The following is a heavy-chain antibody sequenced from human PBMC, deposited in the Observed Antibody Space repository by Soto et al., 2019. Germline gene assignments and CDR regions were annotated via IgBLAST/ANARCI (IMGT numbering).Heavy chain of an antibody. CDR1: GFTFDDYA. V-gene: IGHV3-9*01. Sequence: EVQLVESGGGLVQPGRSLRLSCAASGFTFDDYAMHWVRQAPGKGLEWVSGISWNSGSIGYADSVKGRFTISRDNAKNSLYLQMNSLRAEDTALYYCAKGLRTTVVASLDYWGQGTLVTVSS. CDR2: ISWNSGSI. CDR3: AKGLRTTVVASLDY. J-gene: IGHJ4*02. D-gene: IGHD4-4*01.